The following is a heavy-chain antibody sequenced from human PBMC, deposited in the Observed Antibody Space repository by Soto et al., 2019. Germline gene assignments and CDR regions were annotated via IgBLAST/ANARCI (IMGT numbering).Heavy chain of an antibody. Sequence: GGSLRLSCSASGFTFSRFGMHWLRQAPGEGQGLRRGLEWVSYISSSSSTIYYADSVKGRFTISRDNAKNSLYLQMNSLRAEDTAVYYCASIGYSYGSDPFDYWGQGTLVTV. D-gene: IGHD5-18*01. J-gene: IGHJ4*02. CDR2: ISSSSSTI. CDR1: GFTFSRFG. CDR3: ASIGYSYGSDPFDY. V-gene: IGHV3-48*01.